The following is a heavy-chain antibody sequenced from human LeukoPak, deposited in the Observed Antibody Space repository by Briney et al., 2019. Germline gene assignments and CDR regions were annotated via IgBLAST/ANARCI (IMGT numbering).Heavy chain of an antibody. CDR2: INPNSGGT. Sequence: GASVKVSCKASGYTFTGYYMHWVRQAPGQGLEWMGWINPNSGGTNYAQKLQGRVTMTTDTSTSTAYMELRSLRSDDTAVYYCARDLLIAAQCFDYWGQGTLVTVSS. CDR1: GYTFTGYY. CDR3: ARDLLIAAQCFDY. V-gene: IGHV1-2*02. J-gene: IGHJ4*02. D-gene: IGHD6-6*01.